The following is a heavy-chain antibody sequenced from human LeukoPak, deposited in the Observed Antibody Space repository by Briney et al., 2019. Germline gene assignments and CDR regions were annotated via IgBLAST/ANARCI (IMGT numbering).Heavy chain of an antibody. CDR3: TSQYDFWSGYSGAFDY. Sequence: GGSLRLSCTASGFTFGDYAMSWFRQAPGKGLEWVGFIRSKAYGGTTEYAASVKGRFTISRDDSKSIAYLQMNSLKTEDTAVYYCTSQYDFWSGYSGAFDYWGQGTLVTVSS. D-gene: IGHD3-3*01. CDR2: IRSKAYGGTT. V-gene: IGHV3-49*03. CDR1: GFTFGDYA. J-gene: IGHJ4*02.